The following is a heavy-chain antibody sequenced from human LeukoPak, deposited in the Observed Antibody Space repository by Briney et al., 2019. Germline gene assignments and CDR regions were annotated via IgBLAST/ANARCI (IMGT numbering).Heavy chain of an antibody. D-gene: IGHD1-1*01. J-gene: IGHJ4*02. V-gene: IGHV3-48*01. CDR1: GFPFIEYS. CDR2: IGIDSGNT. Sequence: GGSLRLSCTASGFPFIEYSMNWVRQAPGKGREWISYIGIDSGNTKYADSVRGRFTISADKAKNSLYLQMNSLRVEDTAVYYCARDHNYAFDNWGQGTLVSVAS. CDR3: ARDHNYAFDN.